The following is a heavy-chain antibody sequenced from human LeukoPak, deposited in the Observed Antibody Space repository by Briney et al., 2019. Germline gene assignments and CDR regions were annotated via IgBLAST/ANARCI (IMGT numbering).Heavy chain of an antibody. Sequence: PSETLSLTCAVYGGSFSGYYWSWIRQPPGKGLEWIVEINHSGSTNYNPSLKSRVTISVDTSKNQFSLKLSSVTAADTAVYYCARGRGPYSSGWYDQELGWEPHYYFDYWGQGTLVTVSS. D-gene: IGHD6-19*01. V-gene: IGHV4-34*01. CDR2: INHSGST. J-gene: IGHJ4*02. CDR3: ARGRGPYSSGWYDQELGWEPHYYFDY. CDR1: GGSFSGYY.